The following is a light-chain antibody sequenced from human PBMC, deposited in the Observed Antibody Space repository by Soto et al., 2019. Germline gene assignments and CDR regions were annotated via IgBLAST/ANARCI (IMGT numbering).Light chain of an antibody. V-gene: IGKV1-27*01. CDR2: GAS. CDR3: QKYDTAPLT. J-gene: IGKJ4*01. Sequence: DIQVTQSPSSLSASLGDRVSITCRASRDISNYLAWYQQKPGQIPRLLISGASTLHSGVPSRFRGSGSGTDFTLTITSLHPEDIATYFCQKYDTAPLTFGGGTKVEI. CDR1: RDISNY.